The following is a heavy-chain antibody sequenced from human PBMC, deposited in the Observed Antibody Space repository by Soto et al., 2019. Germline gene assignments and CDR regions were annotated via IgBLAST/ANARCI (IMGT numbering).Heavy chain of an antibody. CDR1: GFTFGDYA. V-gene: IGHV3-49*03. CDR3: TPHYYDILTGYSPYFDY. CDR2: IRSKAYGGTT. D-gene: IGHD3-9*01. Sequence: GGSLRLSCTASGFTFGDYAISWFRQAPGKGLDWVGFIRSKAYGGTTEYAASVKGRFTISRDDSKSIAYLQMNSLKTGDTAVYYCTPHYYDILTGYSPYFDYRGQRTPVTVSS. J-gene: IGHJ4*02.